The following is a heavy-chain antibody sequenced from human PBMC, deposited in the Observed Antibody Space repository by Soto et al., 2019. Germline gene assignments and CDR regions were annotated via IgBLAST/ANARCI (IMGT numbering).Heavy chain of an antibody. Sequence: SVKVSCKASGFTFTSSAVQWVRQARGQRLEWIGWIVVGSGNTNYAQKFQERVTITRDMSTSTAYMELSSLRSEDTAVYYCAAKSTAYYYYGMDVWGQGTTVTVSS. CDR2: IVVGSGNT. CDR3: AAKSTAYYYYGMDV. D-gene: IGHD5-18*01. J-gene: IGHJ6*02. V-gene: IGHV1-58*01. CDR1: GFTFTSSA.